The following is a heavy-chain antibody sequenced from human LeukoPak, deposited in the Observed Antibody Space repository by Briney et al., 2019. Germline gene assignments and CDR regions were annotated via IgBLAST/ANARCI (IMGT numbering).Heavy chain of an antibody. D-gene: IGHD3-3*01. V-gene: IGHV4-61*02. CDR2: IYTSGST. CDR3: ARSLYQTIFGVVIPDNWFDP. CDR1: GGSISSGSYY. Sequence: PSETLSLTCTVSGGSISSGSYYWSWIWQPAGKGLEWIGRIYTSGSTNYNPSLKSRVTISVDTSKNQFSLKLSSVTAADTAVYYCARSLYQTIFGVVIPDNWFDPWGQGTLVTVSS. J-gene: IGHJ5*02.